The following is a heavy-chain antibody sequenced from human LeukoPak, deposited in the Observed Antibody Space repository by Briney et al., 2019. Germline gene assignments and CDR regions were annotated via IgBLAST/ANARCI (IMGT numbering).Heavy chain of an antibody. CDR1: GGTFSSYA. CDR3: AKIPLGSGSYYKGGAFDI. J-gene: IGHJ3*02. V-gene: IGHV1-69*04. D-gene: IGHD3-10*01. Sequence: ASVKVSCKVFGGTFSSYAINWVRQAPGQGLEWMGRIIPMLGTVNYAQKFQGRVTITADKSTSTAYMELSSLRSEDTAVYYCAKIPLGSGSYYKGGAFDIWGQGTMVTVSS. CDR2: IIPMLGTV.